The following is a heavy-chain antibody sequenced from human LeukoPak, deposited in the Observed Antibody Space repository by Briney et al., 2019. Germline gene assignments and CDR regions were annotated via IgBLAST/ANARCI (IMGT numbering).Heavy chain of an antibody. J-gene: IGHJ4*02. V-gene: IGHV4-59*08. Sequence: TSETLSLTCTVSGGSISSYYWSWIRQPPGKGLEWIGYIYYSGSANYNPSLKSRVTISVDTSKNQFSLKLSSVTAADTAVYYCARHAPTYYYDSSVPRLDYWGQGTLVTVSS. CDR3: ARHAPTYYYDSSVPRLDY. D-gene: IGHD3-22*01. CDR2: IYYSGSA. CDR1: GGSISSYY.